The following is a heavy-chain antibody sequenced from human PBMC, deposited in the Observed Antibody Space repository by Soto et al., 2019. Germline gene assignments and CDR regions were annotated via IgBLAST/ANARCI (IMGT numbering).Heavy chain of an antibody. CDR2: ITGSGNQI. V-gene: IGHV3-23*01. CDR3: AKNQDWNRPDPGAFDV. D-gene: IGHD1-1*01. J-gene: IGHJ3*01. Sequence: EVQLSQSGGGLVRPGGSLRLSCAGSGFTFDDYSINWVRQAPGNGLEWVSGITGSGNQIDYTDSVEARFIISRDYSKNTVLLQMNGLSAEDSAVYFCAKNQDWNRPDPGAFDVWGQGTTVTVTS. CDR1: GFTFDDYS.